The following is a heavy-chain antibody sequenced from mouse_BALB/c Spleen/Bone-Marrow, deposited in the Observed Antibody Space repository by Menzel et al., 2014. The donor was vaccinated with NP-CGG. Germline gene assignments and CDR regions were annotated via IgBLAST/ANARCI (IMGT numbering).Heavy chain of an antibody. CDR3: TRSNYGYWYFDV. J-gene: IGHJ1*01. CDR2: INPINGGT. CDR1: GYTFTSYY. V-gene: IGHV1S81*02. Sequence: VQLQESGAELVKPGASVKLSCKASGYTFTSYYMYWVRQRPGQGLEGIGEINPINGGTKISEKFKSRATLTVDKSSSTAFMQLSTLTSEDSAVYYCTRSNYGYWYFDVWGAGTTVTVSS. D-gene: IGHD1-1*01.